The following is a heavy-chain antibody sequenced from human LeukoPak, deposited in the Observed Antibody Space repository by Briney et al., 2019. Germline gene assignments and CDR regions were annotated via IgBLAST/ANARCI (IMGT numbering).Heavy chain of an antibody. CDR1: GFTFSSYA. Sequence: GGSLRLSCAASGFTFSSYAMHWVRQAPGKGLEWVAVISYDGSNKYYADSVKGRFTISRDNSKNTLYLQMNSLRAEDTAVYYCAREEDDFWNWIGPFGHWGQGTLVTVSS. CDR3: AREEDDFWNWIGPFGH. D-gene: IGHD3-3*01. J-gene: IGHJ4*02. V-gene: IGHV3-30*04. CDR2: ISYDGSNK.